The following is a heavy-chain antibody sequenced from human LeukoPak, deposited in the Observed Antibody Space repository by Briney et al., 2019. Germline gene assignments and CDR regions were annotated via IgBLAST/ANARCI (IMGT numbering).Heavy chain of an antibody. CDR2: ISGSGRDI. CDR3: ARGPWELLPIFNYYMDV. D-gene: IGHD1-26*01. V-gene: IGHV3-21*01. J-gene: IGHJ6*03. CDR1: GLIFNIYS. Sequence: PGGSLRLSCTASGLIFNIYSMNWVRQAPGKGLEWVAFISGSGRDIHYAGSVKGRFTISRDNAKNSLYLRMNSLRAEDTAVYYCARGPWELLPIFNYYMDVWGKGTTVTVSS.